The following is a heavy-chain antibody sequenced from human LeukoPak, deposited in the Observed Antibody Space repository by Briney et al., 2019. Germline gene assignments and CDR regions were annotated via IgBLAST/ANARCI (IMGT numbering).Heavy chain of an antibody. CDR2: INGGNGNT. CDR3: AIGPALRYGVDV. CDR1: GYTFTSYG. D-gene: IGHD2-2*01. V-gene: IGHV1-3*01. J-gene: IGHJ6*02. Sequence: GASVKVSCKASGYTFTSYGISWVRQAPGQRLEWMGWINGGNGNTKYSQKFQGRVTITRDTSASTAYMELSSLRSEDTAVYYCAIGPALRYGVDVWGQGTTVTVSS.